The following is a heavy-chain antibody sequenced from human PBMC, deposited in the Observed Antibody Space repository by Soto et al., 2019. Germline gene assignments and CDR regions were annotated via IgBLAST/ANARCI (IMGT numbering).Heavy chain of an antibody. CDR3: VSGSPWVGFDY. CDR2: IIYSGSA. J-gene: IGHJ4*02. D-gene: IGHD3-10*01. CDR1: GGSISSSDYF. V-gene: IGHV4-39*01. Sequence: SETLSLTCTVSGGSISSSDYFWGWIRQPPGKGLEWIGNIIYSGSASYHPSLKSRVTISVDTSKNQVSLKLNSVTAADKAVYNGVSGSPWVGFDYGGQGTRVTV.